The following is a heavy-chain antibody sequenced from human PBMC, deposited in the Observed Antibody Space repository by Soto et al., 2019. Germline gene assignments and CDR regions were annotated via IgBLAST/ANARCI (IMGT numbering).Heavy chain of an antibody. CDR2: ITPMFNTA. V-gene: IGHV1-69*13. J-gene: IGHJ6*03. CDR1: GGTFSSYA. CDR3: ARAHDHGFYDCYMDV. D-gene: IGHD3-3*01. Sequence: SVKVSCKASGGTFSSYAIDWVRQAPGQGLEWMGAITPMFNTAKYAQKFQDRVTITADESTNTAYMELSSLKSEDTAVYYCARAHDHGFYDCYMDVWGQGTTVTVSS.